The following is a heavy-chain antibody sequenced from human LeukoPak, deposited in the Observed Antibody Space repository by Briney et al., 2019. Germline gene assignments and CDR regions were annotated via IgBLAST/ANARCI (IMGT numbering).Heavy chain of an antibody. J-gene: IGHJ6*03. D-gene: IGHD5-18*01. Sequence: GGSLRLSCAASGFTFSSYWMSWVRQAPGKGLEWVANIKQDGSEKYYVDSAKGRFTISRDNAKNSLYLQMNSLRAEDTAVYYCARVDTAMVKEYYYYYCMDVWGKGTTVTVSS. CDR1: GFTFSSYW. CDR2: IKQDGSEK. V-gene: IGHV3-7*01. CDR3: ARVDTAMVKEYYYYYCMDV.